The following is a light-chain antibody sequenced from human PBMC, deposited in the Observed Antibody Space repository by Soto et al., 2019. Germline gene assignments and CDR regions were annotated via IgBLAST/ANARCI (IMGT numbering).Light chain of an antibody. CDR2: DAA. V-gene: IGKV3-11*01. Sequence: EIVLTQSPSTLSLSPGERATLACRASQSVSSYLAWYQQKPCHAPRPIIYDAANRATGIPATFIGSRSGPDFTLTISSLEPGDFAVYYCQPRSKWPFTFGPGTKVAIK. J-gene: IGKJ3*01. CDR3: QPRSKWPFT. CDR1: QSVSSY.